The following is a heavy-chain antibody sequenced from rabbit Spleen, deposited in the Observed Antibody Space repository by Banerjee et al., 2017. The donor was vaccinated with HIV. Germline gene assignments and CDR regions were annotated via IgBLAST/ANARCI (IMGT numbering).Heavy chain of an antibody. V-gene: IGHV1S45*01. D-gene: IGHD1-1*01. CDR3: ARDLIGIIGWKFCL. CDR1: CFSFSDRDV. Sequence: QEQLEESGGGLVKPEGSLTLTCKASCFSFSDRDVMCWVRQAQGKGLEWIAYINAYTGKPVCAYWASGRLTISRTRSITVTLKMANLADADTDKYFCARDLIGIIGWKFCLGGPGNLVPGS. CDR2: INAYTGKP. J-gene: IGHJ2*01.